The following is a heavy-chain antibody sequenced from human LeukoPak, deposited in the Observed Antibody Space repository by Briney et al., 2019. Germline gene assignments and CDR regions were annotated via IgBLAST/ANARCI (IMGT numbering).Heavy chain of an antibody. CDR1: GGSISSGGYY. D-gene: IGHD3-16*01. Sequence: PSQTLSLTCTVSGGSISSGGYYWSWIRQHPGKGLEWIGYSYYSGSSYYNPALKSRVTISVDTSKNQFSLKLSSVTAADTAVYYCARAAGWGSRYDYWHYYYYMDVWGKGTTVTVSS. J-gene: IGHJ6*03. CDR3: ARAAGWGSRYDYWHYYYYMDV. V-gene: IGHV4-31*03. CDR2: SYYSGSS.